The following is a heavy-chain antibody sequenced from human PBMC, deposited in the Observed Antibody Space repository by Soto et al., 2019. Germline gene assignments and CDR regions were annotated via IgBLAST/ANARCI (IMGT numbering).Heavy chain of an antibody. CDR3: ARDLYSRYSETRALDV. D-gene: IGHD3-9*01. V-gene: IGHV3-48*02. Sequence: WGSLRFRWAPCVFNFSGYSMNWVRQAPGKGLEWVAYISSRSSSVYYAGSVKGRFTISRDDAKKSLFLQMNSLRDEDTAVYYCARDLYSRYSETRALDVWGQGTSVTVSS. CDR1: VFNFSGYS. J-gene: IGHJ6*01. CDR2: ISSRSSSV.